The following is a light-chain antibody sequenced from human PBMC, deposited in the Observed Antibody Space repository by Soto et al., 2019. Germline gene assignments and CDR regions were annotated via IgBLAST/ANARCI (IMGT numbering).Light chain of an antibody. V-gene: IGKV1-27*01. J-gene: IGKJ3*01. CDR1: QGISNY. Sequence: DIQMTQSPSSLAASVGDRVTISCRASQGISNYLAWYQQKPGKVPKLLIYAASTLQSGVSSRFTGGGSGTDFTLTISSLQPEDVATYYCQKYNWPPFTFGSGTKVDIK. CDR3: QKYNWPPFT. CDR2: AAS.